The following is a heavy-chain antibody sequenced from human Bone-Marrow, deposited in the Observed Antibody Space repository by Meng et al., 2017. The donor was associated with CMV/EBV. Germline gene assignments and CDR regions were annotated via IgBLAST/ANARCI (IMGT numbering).Heavy chain of an antibody. CDR2: IGTAGDT. Sequence: GESLKISCAASGFTFSSYDMHWVRQATGKGLEWVSAIGTAGDTYYPGSVKGRFTISRESAKNSLYLQMNSLRAGDTAVYYCARVGQSLYGMDVWGQGTKVTVSS. J-gene: IGHJ6*02. CDR3: ARVGQSLYGMDV. D-gene: IGHD3-16*01. V-gene: IGHV3-13*01. CDR1: GFTFSSYD.